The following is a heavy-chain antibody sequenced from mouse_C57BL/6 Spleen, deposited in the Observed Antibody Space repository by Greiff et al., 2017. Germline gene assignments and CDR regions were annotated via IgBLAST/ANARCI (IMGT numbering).Heavy chain of an antibody. J-gene: IGHJ4*01. CDR1: GFTFSDYG. Sequence: EVKLMDSGGGLVKPGGSLKLSCAASGFTFSDYGMHWVRQAPEKGLEWVAYISSGSSTIYYADTVKGRFTISRDNAKNTLFLQMTSLRSEDTAMYYCATYGNYVYYYAMDYWGQGTSVTVSS. CDR3: ATYGNYVYYYAMDY. V-gene: IGHV5-17*01. CDR2: ISSGSSTI. D-gene: IGHD2-1*01.